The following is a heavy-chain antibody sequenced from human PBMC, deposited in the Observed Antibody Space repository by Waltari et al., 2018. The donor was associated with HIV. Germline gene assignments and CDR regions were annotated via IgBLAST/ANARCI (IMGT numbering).Heavy chain of an antibody. V-gene: IGHV3-21*04. Sequence: EESGGDRVEPGGSLRLSCVASGLKLSQFSMNWVRRCPGRGLEVGASVGRDNKESFYAESVKGRFTISRDNNEDSLFLHMDALKVEDTATYFCVRDHPGYVPIDYWGQGTSVTV. CDR2: VGRDNKES. CDR3: VRDHPGYVPIDY. D-gene: IGHD5-12*01. J-gene: IGHJ4*02. CDR1: GLKLSQFS.